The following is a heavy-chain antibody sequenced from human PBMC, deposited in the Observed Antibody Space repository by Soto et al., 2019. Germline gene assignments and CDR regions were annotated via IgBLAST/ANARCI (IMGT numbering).Heavy chain of an antibody. V-gene: IGHV3-30*18. CDR3: AKEIAVAGDLDY. CDR1: GFAFSYYG. CDR2: ISSDGMTK. Sequence: GGSLRLSCVASGFAFSYYGIHWVRQAPGKGLEWVGVISSDGMTKYYADSVKGRFTISRDNSKNTLFLQMDSLRPEDTAVYYCAKEIAVAGDLDYWGHGTLVTVSA. J-gene: IGHJ4*01. D-gene: IGHD6-19*01.